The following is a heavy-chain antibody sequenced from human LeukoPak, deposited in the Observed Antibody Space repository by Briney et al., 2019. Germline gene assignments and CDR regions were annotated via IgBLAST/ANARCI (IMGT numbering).Heavy chain of an antibody. J-gene: IGHJ4*02. Sequence: GGSLRPSCAASGFTVSSNYMSWVRQAPGKGLEWVSVIYSGGSTYYADSVKGRFTISRHNSKNTLYLQMNSLRAEDTAVYYCARGHPYYFDYWGQGTLVTVSS. CDR2: IYSGGST. V-gene: IGHV3-53*04. CDR1: GFTVSSNY. CDR3: ARGHPYYFDY.